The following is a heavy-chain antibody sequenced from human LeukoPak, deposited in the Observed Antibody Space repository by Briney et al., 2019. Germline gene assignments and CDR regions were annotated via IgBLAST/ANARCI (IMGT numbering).Heavy chain of an antibody. Sequence: GGSLRLSCAASGFTFSSYSVNWVRQAPGKGLEWVSYISSSSGTIYYADSVKGRFTISRDNAKNSLYLQMSSLRAEDTAVYYCARVRYYDPAFDYWGQGTLVTVSS. CDR3: ARVRYYDPAFDY. D-gene: IGHD3-22*01. J-gene: IGHJ4*02. CDR2: ISSSSGTI. CDR1: GFTFSSYS. V-gene: IGHV3-48*04.